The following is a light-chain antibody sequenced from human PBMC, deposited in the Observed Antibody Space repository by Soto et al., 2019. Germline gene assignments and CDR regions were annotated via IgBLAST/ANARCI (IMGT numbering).Light chain of an antibody. CDR1: QSVSNN. CDR2: GAS. Sequence: EIVLTQSPGTLSLSPGERATLSCRASQSVSNNYLAWYQQKPGQTPRLLIYGASTRATGVPARFSGSGSGTDFILAITSLQSEDFAVYYCQQYWHWPRTFGQGTKVDI. J-gene: IGKJ1*01. CDR3: QQYWHWPRT. V-gene: IGKV3-15*01.